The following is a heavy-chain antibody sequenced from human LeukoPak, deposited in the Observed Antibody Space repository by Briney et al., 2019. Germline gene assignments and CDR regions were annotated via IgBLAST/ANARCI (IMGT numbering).Heavy chain of an antibody. CDR1: GFTFGSYA. D-gene: IGHD6-6*01. Sequence: GGSLRLSCAASGFTFGSYAMTWVRQAPGKGLEWVSAISGSGGSTYYADSVKGRFTISRDNSKNTLNLQMNSLRAEDTAVYYCAKCVGSIAGYWGQGTLVTVSS. CDR2: ISGSGGST. J-gene: IGHJ4*02. CDR3: AKCVGSIAGY. V-gene: IGHV3-23*01.